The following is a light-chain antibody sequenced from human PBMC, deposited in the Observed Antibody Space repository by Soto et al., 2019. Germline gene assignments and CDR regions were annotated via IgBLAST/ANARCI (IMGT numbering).Light chain of an antibody. CDR3: QQSCSTPPWT. Sequence: DIQMTQSLFSQSPSVGDRVTITSRASQSISSYLNWYQQKPGKAPKLLIYAASSLQSGVPSRFSGSGSGTEYTLPTSSLQTEDFATYYGQQSCSTPPWTFGPGTKVDIK. CDR2: AAS. V-gene: IGKV1-39*01. J-gene: IGKJ1*01. CDR1: QSISSY.